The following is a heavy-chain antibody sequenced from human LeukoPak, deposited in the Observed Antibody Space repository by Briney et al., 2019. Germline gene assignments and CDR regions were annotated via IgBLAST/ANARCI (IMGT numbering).Heavy chain of an antibody. CDR2: ISPSSSNT. CDR3: AKKPVVAAYYFDY. D-gene: IGHD2-15*01. CDR1: GFTFSNYA. V-gene: IGHV3-23*01. J-gene: IGHJ4*02. Sequence: GGSLRLSCAVSGFTFSNYAMSWVRQAPGKGLEWVSAISPSSSNTYYADSVKGRFTISRDNSKNTLYLQMNSLRAEDTAVYYCAKKPVVAAYYFDYWGRGALVTVSS.